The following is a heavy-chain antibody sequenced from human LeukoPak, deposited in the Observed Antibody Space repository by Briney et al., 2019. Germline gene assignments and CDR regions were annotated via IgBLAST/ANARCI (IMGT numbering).Heavy chain of an antibody. CDR3: ARDHRYDYVWGSNELFFDY. CDR1: GFTLSNYW. V-gene: IGHV3-74*01. J-gene: IGHJ4*02. D-gene: IGHD3-16*01. Sequence: PGGSLGLSCAASGFTLSNYWMHWVRQAPGEGLVWVSRITSDGSATSYADSVKGRFTISRDNSKNTLYLQMNSLRAEDTAVYYCARDHRYDYVWGSNELFFDYWGQGTLVTVSS. CDR2: ITSDGSAT.